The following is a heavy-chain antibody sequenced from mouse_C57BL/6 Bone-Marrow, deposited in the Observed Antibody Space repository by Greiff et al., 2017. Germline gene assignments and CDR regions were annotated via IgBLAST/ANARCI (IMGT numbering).Heavy chain of an antibody. J-gene: IGHJ2*01. CDR1: GFNIKDDY. CDR2: IDPANGDT. V-gene: IGHV14-4*01. CDR3: TPYGRFDY. Sequence: VQLQQPGAELVRPGASVKLSCTASGFNIKDDYMPWVKQRPEQGLEWIGWIDPANGDTDYASKFQGKATITADTSSNTAYLQLSSLTSADTAVYSCTPYGRFDYWGQGTTLTVSS. D-gene: IGHD1-1*02.